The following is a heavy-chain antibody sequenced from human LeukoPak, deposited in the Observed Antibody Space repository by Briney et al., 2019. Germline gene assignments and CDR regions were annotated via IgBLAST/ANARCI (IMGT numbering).Heavy chain of an antibody. CDR2: ISSSGSTI. Sequence: PGGSLRLSCAASGFSFSDYYMSWIRQAPGKGLEWVSYISSSGSTIYYAESVKGRFTISRDNAKNSLYLQMNSLRAEDTAVYYCARAGYCSSTSCYYYYYMDVWGKGTTVTVSS. V-gene: IGHV3-11*04. CDR1: GFSFSDYY. CDR3: ARAGYCSSTSCYYYYYMDV. J-gene: IGHJ6*03. D-gene: IGHD2-2*01.